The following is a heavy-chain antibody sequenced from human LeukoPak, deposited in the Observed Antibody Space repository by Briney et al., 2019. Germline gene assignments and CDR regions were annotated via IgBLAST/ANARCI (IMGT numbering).Heavy chain of an antibody. D-gene: IGHD3-10*01. V-gene: IGHV4-59*01. CDR2: IYYRWST. J-gene: IGHJ5*02. Sequence: SETLSLTCTVSGGSISSYYGSWIRDPPGKAVECIGYIYYRWSTYYNPSLEGRVTISVDTSKNQISMKLSSVTAADTAVYYCARGGYYGSGNDFRFDPWGQGNLVTVSS. CDR3: ARGGYYGSGNDFRFDP. CDR1: GGSISSYY.